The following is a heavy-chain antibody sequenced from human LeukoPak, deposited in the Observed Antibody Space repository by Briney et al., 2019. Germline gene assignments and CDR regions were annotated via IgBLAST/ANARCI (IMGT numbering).Heavy chain of an antibody. Sequence: GGSLRLSCAASGFTFSSYGMNWVRQAPGKGLEWVSSISTSSSYIHYADSVKGRFTISRDNAKNSLYLQMNSLRAEDTAVYYCARHVPSSTGYAHGWFDPWGQGTLVTVSS. CDR2: ISTSSSYI. V-gene: IGHV3-21*01. CDR1: GFTFSSYG. D-gene: IGHD2-2*01. J-gene: IGHJ5*02. CDR3: ARHVPSSTGYAHGWFDP.